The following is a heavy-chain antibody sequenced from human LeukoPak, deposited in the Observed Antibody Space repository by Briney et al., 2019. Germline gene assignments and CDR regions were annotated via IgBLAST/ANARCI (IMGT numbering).Heavy chain of an antibody. D-gene: IGHD3-9*01. Sequence: GGSLRLSCAASGVSFSNYGMHWVRQAPGKGLEWVAFIQYDGLNKYYADSVKGRSTISRDNSRDTLYLQMNSLRPEDTAIYYCASGCPYYYFDFWGQGTLVTVSS. CDR2: IQYDGLNK. CDR3: ASGCPYYYFDF. CDR1: GVSFSNYG. J-gene: IGHJ4*02. V-gene: IGHV3-30*02.